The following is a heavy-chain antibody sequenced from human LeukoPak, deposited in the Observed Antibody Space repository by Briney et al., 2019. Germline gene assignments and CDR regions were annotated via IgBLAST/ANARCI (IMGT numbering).Heavy chain of an antibody. CDR2: ISGSGGST. V-gene: IGHV3-23*01. J-gene: IGHJ4*02. CDR3: AKGGTYYYDSSGYYSDY. D-gene: IGHD3-22*01. CDR1: GFTFSSYA. Sequence: GGSLRLSCAASGFTFSSYAMSWVRQAPGKGLEWVSAISGSGGSTYYAGSVKGRFTISRDNSKNTLYLQMNSLRAEDTAVYYCAKGGTYYYDSSGYYSDYWGQGTLVTVSS.